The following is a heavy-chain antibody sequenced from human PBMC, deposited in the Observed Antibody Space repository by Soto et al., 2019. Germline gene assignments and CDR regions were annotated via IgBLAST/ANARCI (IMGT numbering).Heavy chain of an antibody. D-gene: IGHD6-19*01. CDR3: ARGVSTAVAVDFYY. CDR1: GGSISSSSYY. V-gene: IGHV4-39*01. CDR2: IYYSGST. J-gene: IGHJ4*02. Sequence: QLQLQESGPGLVKPSETLSLTCTVSGGSISSSSYYWGWIRQPPGKGLERIGSIYYSGSTYYNPSLKSRVTISVDTSKNQFSLKLSSVTAADTAVYYCARGVSTAVAVDFYYWGQGTLVTVS.